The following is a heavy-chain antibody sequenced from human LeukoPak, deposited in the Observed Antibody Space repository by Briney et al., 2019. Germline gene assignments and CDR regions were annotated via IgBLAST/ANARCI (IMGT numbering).Heavy chain of an antibody. CDR3: ARPIVGGGDRDY. J-gene: IGHJ4*02. Sequence: SETLSLTCTVSGVSISTSRYYWGWIRQPPGKGLEWIGEINHSGSTNYNPSLKSRVTISVDTSKNQFSLKLSSVTAADTAVYYCARPIVGGGDRDYWGQGTLVTVSS. CDR1: GVSISTSRYY. D-gene: IGHD1-26*01. CDR2: INHSGST. V-gene: IGHV4-39*07.